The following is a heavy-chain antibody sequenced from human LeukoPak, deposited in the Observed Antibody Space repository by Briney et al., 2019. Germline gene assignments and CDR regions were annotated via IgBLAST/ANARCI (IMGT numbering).Heavy chain of an antibody. CDR1: GFTFSSYA. D-gene: IGHD4-17*01. V-gene: IGHV3-30-3*01. J-gene: IGHJ6*02. Sequence: PGRSLRLSCAASGFTFSSYAMHWVRQAPGKGLEWVAVISYDGSNKYYADSVKGRFTISRDNSKNTLYLQMNSLRAEDTAVYYCASIHDYGDYAAYGMDVWGQGTTVTVSS. CDR3: ASIHDYGDYAAYGMDV. CDR2: ISYDGSNK.